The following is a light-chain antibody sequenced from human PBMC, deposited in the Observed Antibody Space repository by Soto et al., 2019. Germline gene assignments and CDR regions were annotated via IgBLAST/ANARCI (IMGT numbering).Light chain of an antibody. CDR3: QQRSNWSPT. CDR2: DAS. Sequence: EIVLTQPPAPLSLSPGALATLSCRASQTVSTYLAWYQQKPVQAPRLLIYDASNMATGIPARFSGSGSGTDFPVTIGSLEPEDFEVYYWQQRSNWSPTFGQETKLQIK. CDR1: QTVSTY. J-gene: IGKJ2*01. V-gene: IGKV3-11*01.